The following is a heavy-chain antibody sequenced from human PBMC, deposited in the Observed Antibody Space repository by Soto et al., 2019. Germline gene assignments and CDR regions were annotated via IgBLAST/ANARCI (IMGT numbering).Heavy chain of an antibody. CDR3: ARGRAGFFWSGRDDNRFDP. V-gene: IGHV4-31*03. CDR1: GGSISSGGYS. J-gene: IGHJ5*02. CDR2: IYYSGST. Sequence: QVQLQESGPGLVKPSQTLTLTCTVSGGSISSGGYSSSWICQHPGKGLEWIVYIYYSGSTYYNPSLKSRLTISVDTSKNLFSLKLSSVTAADAAVYYCARGRAGFFWSGRDDNRFDPWGQGTLVTVSS. D-gene: IGHD3-3*01.